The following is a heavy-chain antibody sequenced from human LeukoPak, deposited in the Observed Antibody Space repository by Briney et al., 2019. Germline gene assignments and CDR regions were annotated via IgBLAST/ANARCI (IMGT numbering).Heavy chain of an antibody. CDR3: ARSPPDYAFWRGYYFDD. CDR1: GFTFNFYD. D-gene: IGHD3-3*01. Sequence: GGSLTLSCAASGFTFNFYDMHWVRQPPGEGLEWVSSIGTAGDTHYPDSVKGRFTISRENAKNSFYLQMNTLGAGDPAVYYCARSPPDYAFWRGYYFDDWGQGTLVTVSS. CDR2: IGTAGDT. V-gene: IGHV3-13*01. J-gene: IGHJ4*02.